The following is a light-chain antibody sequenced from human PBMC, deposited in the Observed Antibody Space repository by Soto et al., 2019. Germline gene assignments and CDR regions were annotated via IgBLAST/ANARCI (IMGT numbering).Light chain of an antibody. J-gene: IGKJ5*01. CDR1: QSIHTS. Sequence: EVELTQSPATLSLSPGERATLSCSASQSIHTSLAWYQQKSGEPPRLVIYDSTLRANGVPDRFGGSRSGTEFTLTINSLEPEDFAVYYCQQRNVWPPITFGQGTRLEI. V-gene: IGKV3-11*01. CDR3: QQRNVWPPIT. CDR2: DST.